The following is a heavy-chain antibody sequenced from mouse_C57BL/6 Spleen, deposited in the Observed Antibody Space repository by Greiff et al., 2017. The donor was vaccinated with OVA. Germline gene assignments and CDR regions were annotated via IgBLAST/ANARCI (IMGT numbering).Heavy chain of an antibody. J-gene: IGHJ1*03. D-gene: IGHD1-1*01. CDR1: GFTFSDYG. CDR2: ISSGSSTI. CDR3: ASHLSTVVRYFDV. Sequence: EVQLVESGGGLVKPGGSLKLSCAASGFTFSDYGMHWVRQAPEKGLEWVAYISSGSSTIYYADTVKGRFTISRDNAKNTLFLQMTSLRSEDTAMYYCASHLSTVVRYFDVWGTGTTVTVSS. V-gene: IGHV5-17*01.